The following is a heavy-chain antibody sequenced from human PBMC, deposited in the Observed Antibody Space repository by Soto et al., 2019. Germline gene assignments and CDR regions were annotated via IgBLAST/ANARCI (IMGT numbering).Heavy chain of an antibody. CDR2: ISPSGTT. V-gene: IGHV4-34*01. Sequence: SETLSLTCSLYSGSLSGYYWSWIRQPPGKGLEWIGEISPSGTTNYSPSLKSRVSISVDTSKNQFSLNLTSLTAADTAVYYCARAPKVSGSAQARPDFWGQGSLVTVSS. D-gene: IGHD6-6*01. J-gene: IGHJ4*02. CDR1: SGSLSGYY. CDR3: ARAPKVSGSAQARPDF.